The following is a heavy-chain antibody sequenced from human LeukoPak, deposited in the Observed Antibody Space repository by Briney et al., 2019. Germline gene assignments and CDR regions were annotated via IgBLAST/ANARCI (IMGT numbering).Heavy chain of an antibody. CDR2: ISYDGSNK. CDR3: ARSSYGSGSYYNTHFDY. D-gene: IGHD3-10*01. V-gene: IGHV3-30*03. J-gene: IGHJ4*02. Sequence: PGRSLRLSCAASGFTFSSYAMHWVRQAPGKGLDWVALISYDGSNKYYADSVKGRFTISRDNSKNTLNLQMNSLRAEDTAVYYCARSSYGSGSYYNTHFDYLGQGTLVTVSS. CDR1: GFTFSSYA.